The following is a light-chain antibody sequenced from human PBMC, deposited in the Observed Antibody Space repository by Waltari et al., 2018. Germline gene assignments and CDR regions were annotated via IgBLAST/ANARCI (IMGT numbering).Light chain of an antibody. Sequence: QSVLTQPPSASGTPGQKVTIPCSGTSSNTGNNYVYRYQQAPGTAPKLLIYRNDQRPSGVPERFSGSKSGTSASLAINGLRSEDEADYHCASWDDSLTGPVFGGGTKLTVL. CDR2: RND. CDR3: ASWDDSLTGPV. J-gene: IGLJ3*02. CDR1: SSNTGNNY. V-gene: IGLV1-47*01.